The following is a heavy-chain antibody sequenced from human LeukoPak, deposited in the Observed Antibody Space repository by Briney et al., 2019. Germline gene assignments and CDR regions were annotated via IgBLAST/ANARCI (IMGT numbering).Heavy chain of an antibody. CDR1: GFTFSDYY. V-gene: IGHV3-11*04. D-gene: IGHD6-13*01. CDR3: ATSITAAGIIDY. CDR2: ISSSGSSI. Sequence: PGGSLRLSCAASGFTFSDYYMSWIRQAPGKGLGGVSYISSSGSSIFYADSVKGRFTISRDNAKNSLYLQMNSLRAEDTAVYYCATSITAAGIIDYWGQGTLVTVSS. J-gene: IGHJ4*02.